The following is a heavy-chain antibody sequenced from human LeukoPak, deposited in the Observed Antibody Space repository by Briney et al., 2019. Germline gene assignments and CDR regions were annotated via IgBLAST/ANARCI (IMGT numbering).Heavy chain of an antibody. J-gene: IGHJ4*02. CDR1: GGTFSSYA. CDR2: IIPILGIA. CDR3: ARDPQRDGYFGY. V-gene: IGHV1-69*04. D-gene: IGHD5-24*01. Sequence: VASVKVSCKASGGTFSSYAISWVRQAPGQGLEWMGRIIPILGIANYAQKFQGRVTITADKSTSTAYMELSSLRSEDTAVYYCARDPQRDGYFGYWGQGTLVTVSS.